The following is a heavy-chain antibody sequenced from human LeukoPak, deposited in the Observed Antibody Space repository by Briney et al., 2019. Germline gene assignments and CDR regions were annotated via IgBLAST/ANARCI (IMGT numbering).Heavy chain of an antibody. V-gene: IGHV4-59*08. CDR1: GGSISSYY. CDR2: FYYSGST. CDR3: ARYRLNWFDP. Sequence: SETLSLTCTVSGGSISSYYWSWFRQPPGKGLEWIGYFYYSGSTNYNPSLKSRVTLPVDTSKNQFSLKLSSVTAADAAVYYCARYRLNWFDPWGQGTLVTVSS. J-gene: IGHJ5*02.